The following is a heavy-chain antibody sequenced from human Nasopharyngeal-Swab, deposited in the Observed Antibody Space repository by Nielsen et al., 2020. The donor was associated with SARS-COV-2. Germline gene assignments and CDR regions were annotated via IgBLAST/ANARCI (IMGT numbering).Heavy chain of an antibody. Sequence: SCSASGFTFSNYAMRWVRQAPGKGLEYVSAIRSNGGSTYYADSLKGRFTISRANSKNTLYLPMSSQRTEDTAVYYCMQGGDGVYFDYWGQGTLVTVSS. D-gene: IGHD2-8*01. CDR1: GFTFSNYA. CDR2: IRSNGGST. J-gene: IGHJ4*02. CDR3: MQGGDGVYFDY. V-gene: IGHV3-64D*06.